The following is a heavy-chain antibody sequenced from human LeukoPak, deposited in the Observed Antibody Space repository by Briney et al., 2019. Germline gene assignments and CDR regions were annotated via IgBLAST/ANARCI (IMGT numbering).Heavy chain of an antibody. Sequence: SETLSLTCAVYGGSFSGYYWSWIRQPPGKGLEWIGEINHSGSTNYNPSLKSRVTISVDTSKNQFSLKLSSVTAADTAVYYCAREMITFGGIIVMRTYYFDYWGQGTLVTVSS. CDR2: INHSGST. D-gene: IGHD3-16*02. CDR3: AREMITFGGIIVMRTYYFDY. J-gene: IGHJ4*02. CDR1: GGSFSGYY. V-gene: IGHV4-34*01.